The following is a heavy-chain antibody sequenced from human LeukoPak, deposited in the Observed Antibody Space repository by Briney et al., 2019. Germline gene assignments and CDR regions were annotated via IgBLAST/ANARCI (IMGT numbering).Heavy chain of an antibody. CDR1: GFTFSTYA. CDR3: AKLGDYDPLGAFEI. CDR2: IGGSCGST. Sequence: PGGSLRLSCAASGFTFSTYAMSWVRPAPGKGLERVSVIGGSCGSTYYGDSVKGRFTIARDNSKNSLYLQMNSLRAEDTALYYCAKLGDYDPLGAFEIWAQGTMVTVSS. J-gene: IGHJ3*02. D-gene: IGHD3-22*01. V-gene: IGHV3-23*01.